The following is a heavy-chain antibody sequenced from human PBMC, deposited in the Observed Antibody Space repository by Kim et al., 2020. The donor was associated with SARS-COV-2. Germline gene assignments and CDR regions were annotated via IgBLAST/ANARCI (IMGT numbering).Heavy chain of an antibody. V-gene: IGHV4-4*07. J-gene: IGHJ5*02. D-gene: IGHD6-19*01. CDR3: AGSYSTGWHIVGGWFDP. CDR1: GGSISDYY. CDR2: INTSGST. Sequence: SETLSLTCTVSGGSISDYYWNWIRQPAGKGLEWIGRINTSGSTNCNPSLKSRVTMSVDRSKHQFSLKLSSVTAADTAVYNCAGSYSTGWHIVGGWFDPWG.